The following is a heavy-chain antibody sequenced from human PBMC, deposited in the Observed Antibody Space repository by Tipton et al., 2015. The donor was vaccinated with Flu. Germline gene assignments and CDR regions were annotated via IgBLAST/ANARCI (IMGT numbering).Heavy chain of an antibody. V-gene: IGHV4-38-2*01. CDR3: ARVSSRLYFAMDV. D-gene: IGHD6-25*01. Sequence: LRLSCAVSGDSISSDFYWAWIRQFPGKGLEWIGTVSRTGSTIYNPSLKSRVTISVDTSKNQFSLKLSSVTAADTAVYYCARVSSRLYFAMDVWGQGTTVTVPS. J-gene: IGHJ6*02. CDR1: GDSISSDFY. CDR2: VSRTGST.